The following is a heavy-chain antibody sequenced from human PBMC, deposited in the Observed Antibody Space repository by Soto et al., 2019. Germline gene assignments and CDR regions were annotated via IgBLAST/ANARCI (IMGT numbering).Heavy chain of an antibody. D-gene: IGHD3-3*01. J-gene: IGHJ4*02. CDR3: ARDKGIRFLEWLLSY. CDR1: GFTFSSYA. Sequence: GGSLRLSCAASGFTFSSYAMHWVRQAPGKGLEWVAVISYDGSNKYYADSVKGRFTISRDNSKNTLYLQMNSLRAEDTAVYYCARDKGIRFLEWLLSYWGQGTLVTVSS. V-gene: IGHV3-30-3*01. CDR2: ISYDGSNK.